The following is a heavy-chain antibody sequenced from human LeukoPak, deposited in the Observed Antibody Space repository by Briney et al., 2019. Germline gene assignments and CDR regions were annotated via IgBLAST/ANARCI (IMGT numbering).Heavy chain of an antibody. J-gene: IGHJ5*02. V-gene: IGHV1-18*01. Sequence: ASVKVSCKASGGTFSSYAISWVRQAPGQGLEWMGWISAYNGNTNYAQKLQGRVTMTTDTSTSTAYMELRSLRSDDTAVYYCARDYDILTGYYTPHNWFDPWGQGTLVTVSS. CDR2: ISAYNGNT. CDR1: GGTFSSYA. D-gene: IGHD3-9*01. CDR3: ARDYDILTGYYTPHNWFDP.